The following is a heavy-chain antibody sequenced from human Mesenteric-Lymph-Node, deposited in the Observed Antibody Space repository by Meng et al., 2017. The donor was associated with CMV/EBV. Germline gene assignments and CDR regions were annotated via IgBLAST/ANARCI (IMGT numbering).Heavy chain of an antibody. CDR3: GKVVRDGELGDY. D-gene: IGHD1-26*01. CDR2: IRTDGSSK. CDR1: GFTFSHYA. J-gene: IGHJ4*02. V-gene: IGHV3-30*02. Sequence: GESLKISCAASGFTFSHYAMHWVRQAPGKGLDWVAFIRTDGSSKYYRDSVKGRFTISRDNSRNTLYLQMNSLRAEDTAVYFCGKVVRDGELGDYWGQGTLVTVSS.